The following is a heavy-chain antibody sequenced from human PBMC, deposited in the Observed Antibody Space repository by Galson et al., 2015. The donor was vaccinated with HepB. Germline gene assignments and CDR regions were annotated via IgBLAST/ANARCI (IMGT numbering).Heavy chain of an antibody. CDR2: IYPGDSDT. D-gene: IGHD2-2*01. CDR1: GYSFSNFW. J-gene: IGHJ3*02. CDR3: ARGYCSDTICYYYAFDS. Sequence: QSGAEVKKPGESLKISCKGSGYSFSNFWIGWVRQMPGKGLEWMGIIYPGDSDTRYSPSFQGQVIISAGKSISTAYLQWSSLKASDTAIYFCARGYCSDTICYYYAFDSWGQGTMVTVAS. V-gene: IGHV5-51*03.